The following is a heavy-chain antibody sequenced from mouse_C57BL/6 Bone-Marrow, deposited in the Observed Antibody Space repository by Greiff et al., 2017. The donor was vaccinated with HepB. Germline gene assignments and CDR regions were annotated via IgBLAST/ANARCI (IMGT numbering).Heavy chain of an antibody. CDR2: ISSGGSYT. J-gene: IGHJ1*03. V-gene: IGHV5-6*02. D-gene: IGHD1-1*01. Sequence: EVNVVESGGDLVKPGGSLKLSCAASGFTFSSYGMSWVRQTPDKRLEWVATISSGGSYTYYPDSVKGRFTISRDNAKNTLYLQMSSLKSEDTAMYYCARRDYYGSSWYFDVWGTGTTVTVSS. CDR1: GFTFSSYG. CDR3: ARRDYYGSSWYFDV.